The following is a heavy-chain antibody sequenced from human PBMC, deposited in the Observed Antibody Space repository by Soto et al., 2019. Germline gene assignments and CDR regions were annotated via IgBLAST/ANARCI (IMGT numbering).Heavy chain of an antibody. CDR2: IKQDGSEK. V-gene: IGHV3-7*01. J-gene: IGHJ5*02. D-gene: IGHD3-10*01. CDR1: GFTFSSYW. Sequence: GGSLRLSCAASGFTFSSYWMSWVRQAPGKGLEWVANIKQDGSEKYYVDSVKGRFTISRDNAKNSLYLQMNSLRAEDTAVYYCARVVVRGVNWFDPWGQGTLVTVSS. CDR3: ARVVVRGVNWFDP.